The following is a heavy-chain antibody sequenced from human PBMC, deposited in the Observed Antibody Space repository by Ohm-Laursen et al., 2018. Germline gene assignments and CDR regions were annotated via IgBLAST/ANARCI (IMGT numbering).Heavy chain of an antibody. Sequence: SLRLSCTASGFTFSSYWMSWVRQAPGKGLEWVANIKQDGSEKYYVDSVKGRFTISRDNAKNSLYLQMNGLRAEDTAVYYWASLPLYSSGWPLDYWGQGTLVTVSS. J-gene: IGHJ4*02. CDR2: IKQDGSEK. V-gene: IGHV3-7*01. CDR3: ASLPLYSSGWPLDY. D-gene: IGHD6-19*01. CDR1: GFTFSSYW.